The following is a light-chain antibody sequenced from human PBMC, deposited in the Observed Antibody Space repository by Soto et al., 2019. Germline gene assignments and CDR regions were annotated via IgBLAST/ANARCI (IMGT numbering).Light chain of an antibody. Sequence: SYELTQPLSVSVALGQTARITCGGHNIVSKNVHWYQQKPGQAPVLVIYRDSNRPSGIPERFSGSNLGNTATLTISRAQAGDEADYYCQVWDSSTVIFGGGTKVTVL. J-gene: IGLJ2*01. V-gene: IGLV3-9*01. CDR1: NIVSKN. CDR2: RDS. CDR3: QVWDSSTVI.